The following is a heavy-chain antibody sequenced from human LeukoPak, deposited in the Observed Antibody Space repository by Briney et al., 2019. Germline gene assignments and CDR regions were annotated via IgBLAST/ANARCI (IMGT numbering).Heavy chain of an antibody. D-gene: IGHD6-19*01. V-gene: IGHV1-46*01. CDR3: ARVRSSGRGDY. CDR1: GYTFTSYY. CDR2: INPSGGST. J-gene: IGHJ4*02. Sequence: ASVKVFCKASGYTFTSYYMHWVRQAPGQGLEWMGMINPSGGSTNYAQKFQGRVTMTRDTSTSTVYLELSSLRAEDTAVYYCARVRSSGRGDYWGQGTLVTVSS.